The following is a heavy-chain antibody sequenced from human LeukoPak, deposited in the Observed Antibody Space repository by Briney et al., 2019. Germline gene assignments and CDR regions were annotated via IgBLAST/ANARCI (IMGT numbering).Heavy chain of an antibody. Sequence: GGPLRLSCTASGFTFSDYYMSWIRQAPGKGLEWVSYISDRGDTIYYADSVKGRFTISRDNANNSVSLQMDSLRDEDTAVYYCARLKAGNWGPGSLVTVSS. V-gene: IGHV3-11*01. J-gene: IGHJ4*01. CDR2: ISDRGDTI. CDR1: GFTFSDYY. CDR3: ARLKAGN.